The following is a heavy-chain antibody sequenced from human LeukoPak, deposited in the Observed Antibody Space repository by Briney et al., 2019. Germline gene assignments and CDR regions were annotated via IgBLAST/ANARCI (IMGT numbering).Heavy chain of an antibody. CDR3: ARTKFSSGWFDY. Sequence: SGPTLVNPTQTLTLTCTFSGFSLSTSGMRVSWIRQPPGKALEWLARIDWDDDKKYSTSLKTRLTISKDTSKNQVVLTMTNMDPVDTGTYYCARTKFSSGWFDYWGQGTLVTVSS. J-gene: IGHJ4*02. CDR2: IDWDDDK. V-gene: IGHV2-70*04. CDR1: GFSLSTSGMR. D-gene: IGHD6-19*01.